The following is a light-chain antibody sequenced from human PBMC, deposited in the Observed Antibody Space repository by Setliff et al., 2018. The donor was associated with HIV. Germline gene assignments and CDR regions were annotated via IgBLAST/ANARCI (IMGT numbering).Light chain of an antibody. CDR3: SAYTTSSTRGV. Sequence: QCALTQPASVSGSPGQSITISCTATSSDVGGYNYVSWYQQHPGKAPKLVIYDVSNRPSGVSNRFSGSKSGNTASLTISGLQAEDEADYYCSAYTTSSTRGVFGTGTKVTVL. V-gene: IGLV2-14*03. J-gene: IGLJ1*01. CDR2: DVS. CDR1: SSDVGGYNY.